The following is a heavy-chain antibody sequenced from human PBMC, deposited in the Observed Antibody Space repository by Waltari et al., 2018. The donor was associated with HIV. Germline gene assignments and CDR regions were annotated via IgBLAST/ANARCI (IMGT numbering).Heavy chain of an antibody. Sequence: EVQLVESGGGLVQPGGSMRLSCAASGFTFSDYSRNWVRQAPGKGLEWVSYISSSSSTIYYADSVKGRFTISRDNAKNSLYLQMNSLRAEDTAVYYCARDPVYSGSSLVYYFDYWGQGTLVTVSS. CDR3: ARDPVYSGSSLVYYFDY. J-gene: IGHJ4*02. CDR1: GFTFSDYS. D-gene: IGHD6-6*01. V-gene: IGHV3-48*01. CDR2: ISSSSSTI.